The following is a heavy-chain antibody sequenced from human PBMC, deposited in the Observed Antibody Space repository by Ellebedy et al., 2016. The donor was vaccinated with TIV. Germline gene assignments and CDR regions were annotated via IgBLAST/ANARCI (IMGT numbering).Heavy chain of an antibody. CDR2: INPNSGGT. J-gene: IGHJ3*02. D-gene: IGHD2-15*01. V-gene: IGHV1-2*04. CDR3: ARGSIVAPRGAFDI. CDR1: GYTFNGYY. Sequence: AASVKVSCKASGYTFNGYYMHWVRQAPGQGLEWMGWINPNSGGTNYAQKFQGWVTMTRDTSISTAYMELSRLRSDDTAVYYCARGSIVAPRGAFDIWGQGTMVTVSS.